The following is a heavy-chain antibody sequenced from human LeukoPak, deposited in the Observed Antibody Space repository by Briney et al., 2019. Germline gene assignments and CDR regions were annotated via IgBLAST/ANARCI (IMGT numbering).Heavy chain of an antibody. CDR3: AREFRNYYDSSGYAGSDY. Sequence: SQTLSLTCTVSGGSISSGDYYWSWIRQPPGKGLEWIGYIYYSGSTYYNPSLKSRVTISVDTSKNQFSLKLSSVTAADTAVYYCAREFRNYYDSSGYAGSDYWGQGTLVTVSS. CDR1: GGSISSGDYY. J-gene: IGHJ4*02. D-gene: IGHD3-22*01. V-gene: IGHV4-30-4*01. CDR2: IYYSGST.